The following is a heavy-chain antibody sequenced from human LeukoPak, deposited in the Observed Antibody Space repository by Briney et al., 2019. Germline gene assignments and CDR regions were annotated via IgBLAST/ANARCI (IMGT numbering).Heavy chain of an antibody. V-gene: IGHV3-30*18. Sequence: GGSLRLSCAASGFTFSSYDMHWVRQAPGKGLEWVAVISYDGTNKYYADSVKGRFTVSRDNSKNTLYLQMNSLRAEDTAVYYCAKAGEDRGSFAYWGQGTLVTVSS. D-gene: IGHD3-10*01. CDR1: GFTFSSYD. CDR2: ISYDGTNK. J-gene: IGHJ4*02. CDR3: AKAGEDRGSFAY.